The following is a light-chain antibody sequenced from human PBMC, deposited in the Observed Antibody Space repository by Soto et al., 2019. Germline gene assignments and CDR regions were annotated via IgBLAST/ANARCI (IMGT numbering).Light chain of an antibody. CDR2: AES. CDR1: QSISSY. CDR3: QQSYCTHPLP. Sequence: DIQMPQSPSSLSASVADRVTITCRASQSISSYLNWFQQKPGKAPKLLIYAESSLQSGVPSRFSGSGSWKDCTLTISSLQPDDFAAYYCQQSYCTHPLPFGGGTKVEIK. J-gene: IGKJ4*01. V-gene: IGKV1-39*01.